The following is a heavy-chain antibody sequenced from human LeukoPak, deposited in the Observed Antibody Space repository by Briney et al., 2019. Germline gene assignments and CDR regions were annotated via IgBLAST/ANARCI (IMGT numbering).Heavy chain of an antibody. D-gene: IGHD2-2*02. CDR1: GGSFSGYY. CDR3: ASGDCSSTSCYIGEDYYYGMDV. Sequence: PSETLSLTCAVYGGSFSGYYWSWIRQPPGKGLEWIGEINHSGSTNYNPSLKSRVTISVDTSKNQFSLKLSSVTAADTAVYYCASGDCSSTSCYIGEDYYYGMDVWGQGTTVTVSS. CDR2: INHSGST. V-gene: IGHV4-34*01. J-gene: IGHJ6*02.